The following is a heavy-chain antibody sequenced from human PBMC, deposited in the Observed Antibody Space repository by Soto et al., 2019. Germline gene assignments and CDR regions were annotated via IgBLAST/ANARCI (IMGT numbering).Heavy chain of an antibody. CDR3: ARRVWIYGDYEGDGYYYYYMDV. J-gene: IGHJ6*03. V-gene: IGHV1-8*01. D-gene: IGHD4-17*01. Sequence: ASVKVSCKASGYAFTSYDINWVRQATGQGLEWIGWMNPNSGNTGYAQKFQGRVTMTRNTSISTAYMELSSLRSEDTAVYYCARRVWIYGDYEGDGYYYYYMDVWGKGTTVTVSS. CDR2: MNPNSGNT. CDR1: GYAFTSYD.